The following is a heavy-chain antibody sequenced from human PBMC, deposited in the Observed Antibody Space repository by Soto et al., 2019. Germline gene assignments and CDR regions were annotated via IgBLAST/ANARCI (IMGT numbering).Heavy chain of an antibody. J-gene: IGHJ4*01. D-gene: IGHD1-1*01. V-gene: IGHV4-30-4*01. CDR1: GSSISNVDYY. CDR2: IYHGGST. CDR3: TRGPSGYKVHY. Sequence: SETLSLTCTVSGSSISNVDYYWSWIRQPKDKGLEWIGHIYHGGSTYNNPSLNSRVAISVDTSKIQFSLKFSSVTAADTSAYYCTRGPSGYKVHYWGHGTLVT.